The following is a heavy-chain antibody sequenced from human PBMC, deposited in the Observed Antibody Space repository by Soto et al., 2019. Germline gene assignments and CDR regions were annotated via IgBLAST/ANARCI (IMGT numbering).Heavy chain of an antibody. D-gene: IGHD3-22*01. J-gene: IGHJ4*02. CDR1: GGSISSGGYY. CDR3: AGEISYYVSSGYYYVEFDY. Sequence: QVQLQESGPGLVKPSQTLSLTCTVSGGSISSGGYYWSWIRQHPGKGLEWIGYIYYSGSTYYNPSLKSPVTLSVDTSKNQFSLKLSSVTAAVTAVYYCAGEISYYVSSGYYYVEFDYWGQGTLVTVSP. V-gene: IGHV4-31*01. CDR2: IYYSGST.